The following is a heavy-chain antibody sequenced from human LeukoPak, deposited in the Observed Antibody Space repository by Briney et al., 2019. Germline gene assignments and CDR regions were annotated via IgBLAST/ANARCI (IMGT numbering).Heavy chain of an antibody. CDR1: GFTFGDYA. CDR2: IRSKTYGATT. D-gene: IGHD3-10*01. J-gene: IGHJ4*02. V-gene: IGHV3-49*04. Sequence: GGSLRLSCTTSGFTFGDYAMSWVRQAPGKGLEWVGFIRSKTYGATTEYAASVKGRFTISRDDSKNIAYLQMNSLRAEDTAVYYCARDQYYYGSGSLYWGQGTLVTVSS. CDR3: ARDQYYYGSGSLY.